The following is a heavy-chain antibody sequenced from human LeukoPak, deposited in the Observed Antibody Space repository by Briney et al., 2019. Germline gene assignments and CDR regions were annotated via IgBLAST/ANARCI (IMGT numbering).Heavy chain of an antibody. D-gene: IGHD3-3*01. V-gene: IGHV4-34*01. CDR1: GGSFSGYY. J-gene: IGHJ5*02. Sequence: PSETLSLTCAVYGGSFSGYYWSWIRQPPGKGLEWIGEINHSGSTNYNPSLKSRVTISVDTSKNQFSLKLSSVTAADTAVYYCARAIVYYDFWSGYYTRNNWFDPWGQGTLVTVSS. CDR2: INHSGST. CDR3: ARAIVYYDFWSGYYTRNNWFDP.